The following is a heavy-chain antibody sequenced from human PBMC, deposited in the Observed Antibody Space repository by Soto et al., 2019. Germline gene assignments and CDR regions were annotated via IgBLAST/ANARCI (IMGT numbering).Heavy chain of an antibody. CDR3: TSSTWGDDQLFDS. Sequence: EVQLVESGGGLVQPGVSLKLSCAASGFTFSGSAMHWVRQASERGLEWVGRIRSKANSYATIYAASVQGRFTISRDDSKNTAYLQINSLKTEDTAVYYCTSSTWGDDQLFDSWGQGTLVTVSS. V-gene: IGHV3-73*02. CDR1: GFTFSGSA. CDR2: IRSKANSYAT. D-gene: IGHD3-16*01. J-gene: IGHJ4*02.